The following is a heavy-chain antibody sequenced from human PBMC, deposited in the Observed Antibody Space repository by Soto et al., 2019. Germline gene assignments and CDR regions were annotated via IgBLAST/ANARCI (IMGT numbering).Heavy chain of an antibody. CDR2: IYTYNGNT. D-gene: IGHD2-21*02. CDR1: GYTFATYD. J-gene: IGHJ4*02. CDR3: ARGGGVTALSK. V-gene: IGHV1-18*01. Sequence: QVQLVQSGAEVKKPGASVKVSCQASGYTFATYDMTWVREAPGQGLEWLGWIYTYNGNTNYAQKFQGRVTMTTDTAPSTVYMEPRDLTAGDTAIYYFARGGGVTALSKWGQGTLVTVSS.